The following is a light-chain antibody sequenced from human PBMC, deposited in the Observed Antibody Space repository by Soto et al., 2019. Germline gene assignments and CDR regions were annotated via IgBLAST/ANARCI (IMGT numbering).Light chain of an antibody. CDR2: KAS. CDR3: QHYIDFPRT. J-gene: IGKJ1*01. V-gene: IGKV1-5*03. Sequence: DIQMTQSPSILSASVGDRVTITCRASQSISSWLAWYQHKPGKAPKRLIYKASTLESGVPSRFSGSGSGTEFTLTISSLQPDDFATYDCQHYIDFPRTFGQGTKVEIK. CDR1: QSISSW.